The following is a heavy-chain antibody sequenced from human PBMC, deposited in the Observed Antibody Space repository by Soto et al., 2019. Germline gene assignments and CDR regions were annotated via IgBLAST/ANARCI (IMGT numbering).Heavy chain of an antibody. J-gene: IGHJ5*02. Sequence: ASVKVSCKASGYTFTSYYMHWVRQAPGKGLEWMGGFDPEDGETIYAQKFQGRVTMTEDTSTDTAYMELSSLRSEDTAVYYCATVQLRITMVRGVIITKLRSWFDPWGQGTLVTVSS. V-gene: IGHV1-24*01. D-gene: IGHD3-10*01. CDR1: GYTFTSYY. CDR3: ATVQLRITMVRGVIITKLRSWFDP. CDR2: FDPEDGET.